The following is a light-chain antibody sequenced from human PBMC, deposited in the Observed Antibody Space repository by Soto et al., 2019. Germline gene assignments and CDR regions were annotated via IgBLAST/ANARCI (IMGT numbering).Light chain of an antibody. Sequence: DVQMTQSPSTLSASVGDRVTITCRASQSISSWLAWYQQKPGKAPKLLVYKASSLEGGVPSRFSGSGSGTEFPLTISSLQPDDFATYYCQQYNSYLWTFGQGTKVEIK. CDR3: QQYNSYLWT. CDR1: QSISSW. CDR2: KAS. J-gene: IGKJ1*01. V-gene: IGKV1-5*03.